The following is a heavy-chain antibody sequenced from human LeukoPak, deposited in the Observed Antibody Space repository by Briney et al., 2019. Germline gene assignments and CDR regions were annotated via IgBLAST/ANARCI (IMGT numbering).Heavy chain of an antibody. CDR1: GDSISSGDYY. D-gene: IGHD1-20*01. CDR2: IYSSGST. V-gene: IGHV4-61*02. CDR3: ARGNWNYFDY. Sequence: SQTLSLTCTVSGDSISSGDYYWTWIRQPAGKGLEWIGRIYSSGSTNYNPSLKSRLTISLDTSKNQFSLKLSSVTAADTAVYYCARGNWNYFDYWGQGNLVPVSS. J-gene: IGHJ4*02.